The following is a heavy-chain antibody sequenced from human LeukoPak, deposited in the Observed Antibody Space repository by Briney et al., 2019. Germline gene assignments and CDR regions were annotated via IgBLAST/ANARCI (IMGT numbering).Heavy chain of an antibody. J-gene: IGHJ4*02. CDR3: TTKVIRGNSGDDYDD. Sequence: PGGSLRLSCAASGVTFRSYGMHWVRQAPGKGLEWVALISSDGNDKLYGDSVRGRFTISRDDSKSTLYLQMNSLRAEDTAVYYCTTKVIRGNSGDDYDDWGQGTLVTASS. D-gene: IGHD5-12*01. V-gene: IGHV3-30*03. CDR2: ISSDGNDK. CDR1: GVTFRSYG.